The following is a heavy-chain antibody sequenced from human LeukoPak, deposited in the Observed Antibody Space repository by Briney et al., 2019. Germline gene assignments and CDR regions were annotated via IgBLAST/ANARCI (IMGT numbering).Heavy chain of an antibody. Sequence: GGSLRLSCAASGFTFDDYGMHWVRQAPGKGLEWVAVIWYDGSNKYYADSVKGRFTISRDNSKNTLYLQMNSLRAEDTAVYYCAKDVGREYQLRNWFDPWGQGTLVTVSS. CDR1: GFTFDDYG. D-gene: IGHD2-2*01. V-gene: IGHV3-33*06. CDR2: IWYDGSNK. CDR3: AKDVGREYQLRNWFDP. J-gene: IGHJ5*02.